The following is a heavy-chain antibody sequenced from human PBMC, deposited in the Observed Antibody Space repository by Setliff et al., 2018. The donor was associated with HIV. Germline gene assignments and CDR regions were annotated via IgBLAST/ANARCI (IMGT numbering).Heavy chain of an antibody. D-gene: IGHD3-22*01. Sequence: PGGSLRLSCAASGFTVSDNYMSWVRQTPGKGLDWVSYISSSGNTIYYDYADSVKGRFIASTDNAKNSLFLQMNSLKAEDTAVYYCARAYNVYDYRFDSSGYDYWGQGTLVTVSS. J-gene: IGHJ4*02. CDR3: ARAYNVYDYRFDSSGYDY. V-gene: IGHV3-11*01. CDR1: GFTVSDNY. CDR2: ISSSGNTI.